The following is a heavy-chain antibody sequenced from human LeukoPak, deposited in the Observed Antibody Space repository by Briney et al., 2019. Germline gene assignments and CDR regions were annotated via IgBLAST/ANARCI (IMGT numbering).Heavy chain of an antibody. CDR2: IYYSGSA. CDR3: ARDVNGCSGGSCPNWFDP. J-gene: IGHJ5*02. V-gene: IGHV4-31*03. CDR1: GGSISSGGYY. D-gene: IGHD2-15*01. Sequence: SETLSLTCTVSGGSISSGGYYWSWIRRHPGKGLEWIGYIYYSGSAYYNPSLKSRVTISVDTSKNQFSLKLSSVTAADTAVYYCARDVNGCSGGSCPNWFDPWGQGTLVTVSS.